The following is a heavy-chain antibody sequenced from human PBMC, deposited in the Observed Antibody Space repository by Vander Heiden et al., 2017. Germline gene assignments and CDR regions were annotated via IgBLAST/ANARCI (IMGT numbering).Heavy chain of an antibody. J-gene: IGHJ4*02. V-gene: IGHV3-23*01. Sequence: EVQLLESGGGLVQPGGSLRLSCAASGFTFSSYAMSWVRQAPGKGLEWVSAISGSGGCTVYADSVKGRFTISRDNHKNTLYTKMNSMRAEDTAVYYWAKGTNSGTDWGQGTLVTVSS. D-gene: IGHD3-10*01. CDR1: GFTFSSYA. CDR2: ISGSGGCT. CDR3: AKGTNSGTD.